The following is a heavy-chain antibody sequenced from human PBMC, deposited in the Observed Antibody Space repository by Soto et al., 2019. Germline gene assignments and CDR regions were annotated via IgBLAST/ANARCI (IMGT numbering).Heavy chain of an antibody. D-gene: IGHD2-2*01. Sequence: SETLSLTCAVSGYSISSGSSWGWIRQPPGRGLEWIGTIYHSGSIYYNPSLKSRVAMSVDTSRNQFSLNLNSVTAADTAVYYCARAVYCTTANCWDDFHYYNIDVWGQGTAVTVSS. CDR3: ARAVYCTTANCWDDFHYYNIDV. J-gene: IGHJ6*02. CDR2: IYHSGSI. CDR1: GYSISSGSS. V-gene: IGHV4-38-2*01.